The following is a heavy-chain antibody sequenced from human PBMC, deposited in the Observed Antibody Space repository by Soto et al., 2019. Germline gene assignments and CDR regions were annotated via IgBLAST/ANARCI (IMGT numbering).Heavy chain of an antibody. V-gene: IGHV1-3*01. Sequence: QVQLVQSGAEVKKPGASVKVSCKASGYTFTTYAMHWVRQAPGQRLEWLGWINDGNGNTKYSQKFQGRVTITRDTSASTAYMELSSLRSEDTAVYYCARWSPLWGDYWGQGTLVTVSS. J-gene: IGHJ4*02. CDR3: ARWSPLWGDY. CDR2: INDGNGNT. D-gene: IGHD3-16*01. CDR1: GYTFTTYA.